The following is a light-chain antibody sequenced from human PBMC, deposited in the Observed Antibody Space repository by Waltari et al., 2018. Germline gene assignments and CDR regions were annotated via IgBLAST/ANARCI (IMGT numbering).Light chain of an antibody. CDR1: STDVGVYNY. CDR2: EVT. V-gene: IGLV2-8*01. Sequence: QSALTQPPSASGSPGLSATISCTGTSTDVGVYNYPSWYQHLPGKAPKLMIYEVTTRPSGVPDRFSGSKSGNTASLTVSGLQAEDEAYYYCSSYTGGNDVGFGGGTKLTVL. CDR3: SSYTGGNDVG. J-gene: IGLJ2*01.